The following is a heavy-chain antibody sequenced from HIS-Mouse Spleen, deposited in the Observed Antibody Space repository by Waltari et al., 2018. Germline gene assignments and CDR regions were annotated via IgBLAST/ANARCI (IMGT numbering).Heavy chain of an antibody. D-gene: IGHD4-17*01. CDR2: ISYEGSNK. CDR3: ARAPHDADYGVVFDY. Sequence: QVQLVESGGGVVQPGRSLRLSCAASGFTFSSYAMHWVRQAPGKGLEWVAVISYEGSNKSYADSVKGRFTISRENSKNTLYLQMNSLRAEDTAVYYCARAPHDADYGVVFDYWGQGTLVTVSS. CDR1: GFTFSSYA. J-gene: IGHJ4*02. V-gene: IGHV3-30*04.